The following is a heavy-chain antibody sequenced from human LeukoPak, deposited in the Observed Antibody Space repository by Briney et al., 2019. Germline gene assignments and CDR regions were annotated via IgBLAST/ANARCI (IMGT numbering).Heavy chain of an antibody. Sequence: GESLKISCKGSGYSFSSYWTAWVRHVPGKGLEWMGVIYPGDSDTRYSPSFQGQVTISADKSIRTAYLQWSSLKASDSAMYYCARRAVTANWFDPWGQGTLVTVSS. V-gene: IGHV5-51*01. J-gene: IGHJ5*02. D-gene: IGHD2-21*02. CDR2: IYPGDSDT. CDR1: GYSFSSYW. CDR3: ARRAVTANWFDP.